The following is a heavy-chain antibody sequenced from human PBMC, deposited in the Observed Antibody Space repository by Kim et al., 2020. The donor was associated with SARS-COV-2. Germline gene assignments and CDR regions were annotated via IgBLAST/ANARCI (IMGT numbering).Heavy chain of an antibody. V-gene: IGHV1-46*01. CDR3: ARAIGLWFGESHGTMPYYYYGMDV. D-gene: IGHD3-10*01. CDR1: GYTFTSYY. J-gene: IGHJ6*02. CDR2: INPSGGST. Sequence: ASVKVSCKASGYTFTSYYMHWVRQAPGQGLEWMGIINPSGGSTSYAQKFQGRVTMTRDTSTSTVYMELSSLRSEDTAVYYCARAIGLWFGESHGTMPYYYYGMDVWGQGTTVTVSS.